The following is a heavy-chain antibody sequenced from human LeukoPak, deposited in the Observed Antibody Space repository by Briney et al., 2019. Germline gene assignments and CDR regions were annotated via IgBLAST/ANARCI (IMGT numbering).Heavy chain of an antibody. J-gene: IGHJ5*02. CDR2: ISDDGSNK. D-gene: IGHD6-13*01. CDR3: ARERIAATGTGWFDL. Sequence: GRSLRLSCAASGFTFSSYAVHWVRQAPGKGLEWVAVISDDGSNKYYADSVKGRFTVSRDNSKNTLYLHMNSLRAEDTAVYYCARERIAATGTGWFDLWGQGTLVTVSS. CDR1: GFTFSSYA. V-gene: IGHV3-30-3*01.